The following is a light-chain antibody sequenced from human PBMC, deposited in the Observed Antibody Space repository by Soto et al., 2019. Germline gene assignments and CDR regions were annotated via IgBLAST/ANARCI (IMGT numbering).Light chain of an antibody. Sequence: QSALTQPASVSGSPGQSITISCTGTSSNVGSYKLVSWYQQHPGKAPKLMIFEVSNRPSGVSDRFSGSNSGNTASLTISGLQAEDEADYYCTSYSRYRVLVFGGGTQLTVL. J-gene: IGLJ3*02. CDR3: TSYSRYRVLV. CDR2: EVS. CDR1: SSNVGSYKL. V-gene: IGLV2-14*02.